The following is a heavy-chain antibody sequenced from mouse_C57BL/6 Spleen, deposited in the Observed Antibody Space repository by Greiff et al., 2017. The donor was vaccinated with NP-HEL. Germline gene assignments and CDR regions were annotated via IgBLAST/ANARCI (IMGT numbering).Heavy chain of an antibody. J-gene: IGHJ1*03. CDR2: ISDGGSYT. Sequence: EVQVVESGGGLVKPGGSLKLSCAASGFTFSSYAMSWVRQTPEKRLEWVATISDGGSYTYYPDNVKGRFTISRDNAKNNLYLQMSHLKSEDTAMYYCARDGAPYFDVWGTGTTVTVSS. CDR3: ARDGAPYFDV. V-gene: IGHV5-4*01. CDR1: GFTFSSYA.